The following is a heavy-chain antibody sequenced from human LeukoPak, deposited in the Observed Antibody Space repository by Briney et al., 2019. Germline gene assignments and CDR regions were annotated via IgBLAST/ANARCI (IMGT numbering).Heavy chain of an antibody. D-gene: IGHD4-11*01. J-gene: IGHJ4*02. Sequence: SETLSLTCTVSGGSISSGGYYWSWIRQHPGKGLEWIGYIYYSGSTYYNPSLKSRVTISVDTSKNQFSLKLSSVTAADTAVYYCARMKTTWPSYWGQGTLVTVSS. CDR3: ARMKTTWPSY. V-gene: IGHV4-31*03. CDR2: IYYSGST. CDR1: GGSISSGGYY.